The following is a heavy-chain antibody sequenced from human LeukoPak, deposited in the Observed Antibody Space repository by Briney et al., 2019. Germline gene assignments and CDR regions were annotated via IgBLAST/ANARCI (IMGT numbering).Heavy chain of an antibody. CDR2: MNPNSGNT. CDR1: GYTFTSYD. CDR3: ARGGGVYWYMDV. V-gene: IGHV1-8*01. J-gene: IGHJ6*03. D-gene: IGHD2-15*01. Sequence: ASVKVSCKASGYTFTSYDINWVRQATGQGLEWMGWMNPNSGNTGYAQKLQGRVTMTTDTSTSTAYMELRSLRSDDTAVYYCARGGGVYWYMDVWGKGTTVTVSS.